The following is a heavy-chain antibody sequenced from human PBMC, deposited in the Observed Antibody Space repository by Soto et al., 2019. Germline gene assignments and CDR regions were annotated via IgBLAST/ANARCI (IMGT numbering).Heavy chain of an antibody. V-gene: IGHV4-30-4*01. CDR2: IYYSGST. J-gene: IGHJ4*02. D-gene: IGHD3-10*01. CDR1: GGSISSGDYY. Sequence: QVQLQESGPGLVKPSQTLSLTCTVSGGSISSGDYYWSWIRQPPGKGLEWIGYIYYSGSTYYNPSLKSRGTISVDTSKHQFSLKLSSVTAADTAVYYCARGVSWFGELADFDYWGQGTLVTVSS. CDR3: ARGVSWFGELADFDY.